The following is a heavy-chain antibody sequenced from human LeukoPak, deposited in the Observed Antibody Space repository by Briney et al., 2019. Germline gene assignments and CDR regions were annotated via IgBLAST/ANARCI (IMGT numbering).Heavy chain of an antibody. V-gene: IGHV3-48*03. Sequence: PGGSLRLSCAASGFTFSSYEMNWVRQAPGKGLEWVSYISSSGSTIYYADSVKGRFTISRDNAKNSPYLQMNSLRAEDTAVYYCARVRSPRIAAAGVWGQGTTVTVSS. CDR3: ARVRSPRIAAAGV. CDR2: ISSSGSTI. CDR1: GFTFSSYE. D-gene: IGHD6-13*01. J-gene: IGHJ6*02.